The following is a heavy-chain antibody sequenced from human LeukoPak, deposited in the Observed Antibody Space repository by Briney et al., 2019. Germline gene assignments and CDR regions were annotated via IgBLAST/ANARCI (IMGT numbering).Heavy chain of an antibody. V-gene: IGHV3-48*01. CDR2: IDARSGIT. CDR3: ARTYDFGRGPPGDAFDN. CDR1: GFTFTIFG. D-gene: IGHD3-3*01. J-gene: IGHJ3*02. Sequence: GGSLRLSCAASGFTFTIFGLNWVRQASGKVPEWVSYIDARSGITYYADSVQGRFTVSRDNAQESVFLQMNSLRADDTAVYYCARTYDFGRGPPGDAFDNWGPGTLVTVSS.